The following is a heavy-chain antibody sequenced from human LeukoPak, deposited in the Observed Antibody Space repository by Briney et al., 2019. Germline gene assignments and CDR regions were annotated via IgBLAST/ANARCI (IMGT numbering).Heavy chain of an antibody. J-gene: IGHJ3*02. CDR3: ASWALKSSDAFDI. D-gene: IGHD2-2*01. Sequence: GGSLRLSCAASGFTFSSYAMSWVRQAPGKGLEWVSAISGSGGSAYYADSVKGRFTISRDNSKNTLYLQMNSLRAEDTAVYYCASWALKSSDAFDIWGQGTMVTVSS. V-gene: IGHV3-23*01. CDR2: ISGSGGSA. CDR1: GFTFSSYA.